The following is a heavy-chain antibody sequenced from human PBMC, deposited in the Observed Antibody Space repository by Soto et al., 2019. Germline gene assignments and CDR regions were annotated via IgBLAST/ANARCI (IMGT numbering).Heavy chain of an antibody. D-gene: IGHD3-3*01. CDR2: INPNSGGT. V-gene: IGHV1-2*04. CDR3: ARSSDDFWSGYLLEPRRDYGMDV. CDR1: GYTFTGYY. Sequence: ASVKVSCKASGYTFTGYYMHWVRQAPGQGLEWMGWINPNSGGTNYAQKFQGWVTMTRDTSISTAYMELSRLRSDDTAVYYCARSSDDFWSGYLLEPRRDYGMDVWGQGTTVTV. J-gene: IGHJ6*02.